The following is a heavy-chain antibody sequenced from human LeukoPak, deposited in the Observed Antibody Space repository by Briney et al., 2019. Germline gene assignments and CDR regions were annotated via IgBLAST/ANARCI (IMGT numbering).Heavy chain of an antibody. Sequence: GGSLRLSCADSGFTFSNYWMSWVRQAPGKGLEWVSSISSSSSYIYYADSVKGRFTISRDNAKNSLYLQMDSLRAEDTAVYYCARASALSVLDVVHYYYGMDVWGQGTTVTVSS. V-gene: IGHV3-21*01. J-gene: IGHJ6*02. D-gene: IGHD3/OR15-3a*01. CDR2: ISSSSSYI. CDR3: ARASALSVLDVVHYYYGMDV. CDR1: GFTFSNYW.